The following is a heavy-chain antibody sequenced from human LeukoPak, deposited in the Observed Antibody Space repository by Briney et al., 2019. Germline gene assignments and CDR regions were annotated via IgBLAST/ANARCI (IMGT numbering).Heavy chain of an antibody. V-gene: IGHV4-59*01. CDR2: IYYSGST. D-gene: IGHD1-26*01. J-gene: IGHJ4*02. Sequence: SETLSLTCTVSVGSISSYYWRWIRQPPGKGLEWIGYIYYSGSTNYNPSLKSRVTISVDTSKNQFSLKLSSVTAADTAVYYCARGHSGSYPLNYWGQGTLVTVSS. CDR1: VGSISSYY. CDR3: ARGHSGSYPLNY.